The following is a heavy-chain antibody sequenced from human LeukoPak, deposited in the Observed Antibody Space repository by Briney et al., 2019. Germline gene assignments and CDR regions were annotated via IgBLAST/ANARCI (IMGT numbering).Heavy chain of an antibody. CDR1: GYSFTSYW. Sequence: GESLQISCQGSGYSFTSYWIGWVRQMPGKGLEWMGIIYPGDSDTRYSPSFQGQVTISADKSISTAYLQWSSLKASDTAMYYCARLGSSSSQYYYYGMDVWGQGTTVTVSS. V-gene: IGHV5-51*01. D-gene: IGHD6-6*01. CDR3: ARLGSSSSQYYYYGMDV. CDR2: IYPGDSDT. J-gene: IGHJ6*02.